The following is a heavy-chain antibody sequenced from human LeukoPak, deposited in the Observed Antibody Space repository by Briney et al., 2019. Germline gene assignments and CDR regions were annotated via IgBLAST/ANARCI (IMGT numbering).Heavy chain of an antibody. CDR1: GFTFSSHG. V-gene: IGHV3-30*18. D-gene: IGHD2-15*01. CDR2: MSYDGTNK. Sequence: GGSLRLSCAASGFTFSSHGMHWVRQAPGKGLEWVALMSYDGTNKVYADSVKGRFTISRDNSKNTLYLEMNNLRAEDTAVYYCAKRGCCSGGRCYSFHFDYWGQGTLVTLSS. J-gene: IGHJ4*02. CDR3: AKRGCCSGGRCYSFHFDY.